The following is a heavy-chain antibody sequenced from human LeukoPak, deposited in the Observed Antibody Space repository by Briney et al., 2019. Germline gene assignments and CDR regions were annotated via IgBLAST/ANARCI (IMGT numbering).Heavy chain of an antibody. D-gene: IGHD4-11*01. CDR1: GYTFTGYY. J-gene: IGHJ6*03. V-gene: IGHV1-2*06. CDR2: INPNSGGT. CDR3: ARGGRVTTRKTYHYYYYMDV. Sequence: VASVKVSCKASGYTFTGYYMHWVRQAPGQGLEWMGRINPNSGGTNYAQKFQGRVTMTRDTSTSTAYMELSRLRSDDTAVYYCARGGRVTTRKTYHYYYYMDVWGKGTTVTVSS.